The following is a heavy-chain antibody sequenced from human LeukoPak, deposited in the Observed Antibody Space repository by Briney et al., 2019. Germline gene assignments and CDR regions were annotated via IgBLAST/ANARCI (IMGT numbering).Heavy chain of an antibody. D-gene: IGHD6-13*01. CDR1: GYTFTGYY. CDR2: INPNRGGT. J-gene: IGHJ5*02. CDR3: ARVGAAAGNVDP. Sequence: ASVTVSCKASGYTFTGYYMHWVRQAPGQGLEWMGWINPNRGGTNYAQKFQGRVTMTRDTSISTAYMELSRLRSDDTAVYYCARVGAAAGNVDPWGQGTLVTVSS. V-gene: IGHV1-2*02.